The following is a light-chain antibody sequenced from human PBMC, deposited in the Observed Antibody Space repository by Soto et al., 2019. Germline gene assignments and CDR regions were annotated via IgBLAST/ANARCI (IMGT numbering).Light chain of an antibody. CDR1: SSNIETNL. J-gene: IGLJ2*01. CDR3: TATDDRLTGTV. V-gene: IGLV1-47*02. Sequence: SSSNIETNLVHWYQHLPGVSPRLLIYNNDQRPSGVPDRFSASKSGTSASLAISGLRSEDEADYYCTATDDRLTGTVFGGGTKVTVL. CDR2: NND.